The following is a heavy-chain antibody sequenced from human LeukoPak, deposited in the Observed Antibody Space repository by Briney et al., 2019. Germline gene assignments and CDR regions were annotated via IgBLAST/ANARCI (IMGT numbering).Heavy chain of an antibody. CDR1: GFTLSSYG. J-gene: IGHJ5*02. Sequence: GGSLRLSCAAPGFTLSSYGMHWVRQAPGKGLEWVAVISYDGSNKYYADSVKGRFTISRDNSKNTLYLQMNSLRAEDTAVYYCAKGSNLPPDDWFDPWGQGTLVTVSS. CDR2: ISYDGSNK. CDR3: AKGSNLPPDDWFDP. V-gene: IGHV3-30*18.